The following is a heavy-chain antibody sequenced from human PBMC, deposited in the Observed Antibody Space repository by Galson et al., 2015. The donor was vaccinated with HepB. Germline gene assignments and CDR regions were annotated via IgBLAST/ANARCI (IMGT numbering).Heavy chain of an antibody. CDR3: TRAKMISAAPGGRAFEY. D-gene: IGHD3-16*01. V-gene: IGHV3-13*04. CDR2: IGIAGDT. Sequence: SLRLSCAVSGFTFSVYDMHWVRQVTGKGLEWVAAIGIAGDTYYPDSVQGRFTVSRENAKNSLHLQMDSLTAEDTGVYYCTRAKMISAAPGGRAFEYWGQGARVTVSS. J-gene: IGHJ4*02. CDR1: GFTFSVYD.